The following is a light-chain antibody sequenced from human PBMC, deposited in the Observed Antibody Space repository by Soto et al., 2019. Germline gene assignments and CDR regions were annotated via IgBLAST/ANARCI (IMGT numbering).Light chain of an antibody. CDR2: SAF. V-gene: IGKV1-6*01. CDR3: LQDFNFPRT. CDR1: QGIRRD. Sequence: AIQMTQSPSSLSASVGDTVTITCRASQGIRRDLSWYQQKPGEAPKLLIYSAFDLQGAVPSRFRGSGSGTDFTLTISSLQPEDFATYYCLQDFNFPRTFGQGTKVEV. J-gene: IGKJ1*01.